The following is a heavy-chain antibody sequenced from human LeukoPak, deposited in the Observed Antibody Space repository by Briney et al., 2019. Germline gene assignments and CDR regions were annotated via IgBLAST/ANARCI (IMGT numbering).Heavy chain of an antibody. CDR2: ICPDGTVT. V-gene: IGHV3-74*01. CDR1: GFTFSTYC. Sequence: GGSLRLSCAASGFTFSTYCMHWVRQAPGEGPMWVSRICPDGTVTNYADSVKARFIISRDNARNTVYLQMNSLRVEDTAVYYCVRDFRSADYWGQGTLVTVSS. CDR3: VRDFRSADY. J-gene: IGHJ4*02.